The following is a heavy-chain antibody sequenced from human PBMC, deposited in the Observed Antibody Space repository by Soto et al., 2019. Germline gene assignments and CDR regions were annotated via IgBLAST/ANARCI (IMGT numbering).Heavy chain of an antibody. D-gene: IGHD3-10*01. J-gene: IGHJ5*02. V-gene: IGHV4-30-4*01. CDR3: ARESGPGSFDWFDP. CDR2: IYYGGST. Sequence: QVQLQESGPGLVKPSQTLSLTCTVSGDSISSGDFYWSWIRQPPGKGLEWIGHIYYGGSTYYNPSFKSRVSMSVDTSKNQFSLKLNSVTAADTAVYYCARESGPGSFDWFDPWGQGTLVTVSS. CDR1: GDSISSGDFY.